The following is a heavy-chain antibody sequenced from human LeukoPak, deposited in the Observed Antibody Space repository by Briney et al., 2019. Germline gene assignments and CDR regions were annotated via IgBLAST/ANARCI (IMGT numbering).Heavy chain of an antibody. D-gene: IGHD2-15*01. Sequence: GGSLRLSCAASGFAFSSFEMNWVRQAPGKGLEWVSYISSRATNIYYADCVKGRFTISRDNAKNSLYLQMNSLRAEDTAVYYCARKGYCRDDTCLSYDAFDIWGQGTMVTVSS. J-gene: IGHJ3*02. CDR2: ISSRATNI. V-gene: IGHV3-48*03. CDR3: ARKGYCRDDTCLSYDAFDI. CDR1: GFAFSSFE.